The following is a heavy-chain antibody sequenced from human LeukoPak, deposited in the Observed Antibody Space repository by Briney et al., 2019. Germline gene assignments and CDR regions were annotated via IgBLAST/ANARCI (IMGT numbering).Heavy chain of an antibody. CDR1: GGSLSSYY. J-gene: IGHJ3*01. D-gene: IGHD3-22*01. CDR3: ARYGGYYYDS. Sequence: PSETLSLTCTVSGGSLSSYYWSLIRQPPGKGLECIGYIYYSGSTTYNPSLKSRVTISVDTPKNQFSLQLSSVTAADTAVYYCARYGGYYYDSWGQGTMVIVSS. CDR2: IYYSGST. V-gene: IGHV4-59*08.